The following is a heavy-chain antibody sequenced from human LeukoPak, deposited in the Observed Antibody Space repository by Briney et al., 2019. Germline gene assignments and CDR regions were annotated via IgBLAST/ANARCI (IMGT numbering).Heavy chain of an antibody. Sequence: PGGSLRLSCAASGFTLSSYAMSWVRQDPGKGQEWVSAISDTGNTYHADSVKGRFTISRDSSKNTLFLQMNRLRPEDAAVYYCAKAPVTTCRGAFCYPFDYWGLGTLVTVSS. CDR3: AKAPVTTCRGAFCYPFDY. D-gene: IGHD2-15*01. J-gene: IGHJ4*02. V-gene: IGHV3-23*01. CDR2: ISDTGNT. CDR1: GFTLSSYA.